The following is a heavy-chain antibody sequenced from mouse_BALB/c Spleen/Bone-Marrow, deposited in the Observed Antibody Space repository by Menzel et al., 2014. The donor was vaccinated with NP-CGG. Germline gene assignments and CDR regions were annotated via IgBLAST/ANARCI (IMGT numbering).Heavy chain of an antibody. J-gene: IGHJ4*01. D-gene: IGHD1-1*01. Sequence: QVQLQQPGAELARPGASVKLFCKASGYTFTSYWMQWVKPRPGHGLEWIGAIYPGNDDTRYTQKFKGKATLTADKSSSTAYMQLSSLASEDSAVYYWAREGDYYGSSTYYAMDYWGQGTSGTGAS. CDR3: AREGDYYGSSTYYAMDY. CDR2: IYPGNDDT. CDR1: GYTFTSYW. V-gene: IGHV1-87*01.